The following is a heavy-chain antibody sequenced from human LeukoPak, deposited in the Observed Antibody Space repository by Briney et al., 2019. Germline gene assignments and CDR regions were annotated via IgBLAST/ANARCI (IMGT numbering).Heavy chain of an antibody. CDR2: ISGSGGST. V-gene: IGHV3-23*01. Sequence: GGSLRLSCAASGFTFSSYAMSWVRQAPGKGLEWVSAISGSGGSTYYADSVKGRFTISRDNSKNTLYLQMNSLRAEDTAVYYCRYQLLSPHEGIGMDVWGQGTTVTVSS. CDR1: GFTFSSYA. CDR3: RYQLLSPHEGIGMDV. J-gene: IGHJ6*02. D-gene: IGHD2-2*01.